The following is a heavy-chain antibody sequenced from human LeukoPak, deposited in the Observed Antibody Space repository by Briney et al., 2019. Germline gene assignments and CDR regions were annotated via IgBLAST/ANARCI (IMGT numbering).Heavy chain of an antibody. V-gene: IGHV3-74*01. D-gene: IGHD3-10*01. CDR2: INSDGSST. CDR1: GFTFSSYW. J-gene: IGHJ1*01. Sequence: GGSLRLSCAASGFTFSSYWMHWVRQAPGKGLVRVSRINSDGSSTSYADSVKGRFTISRDNAKNTLYLQMNSLRAEDTAVYYCARVPHYYGSGSYYNVDGYFQHWGQGTLVTVSS. CDR3: ARVPHYYGSGSYYNVDGYFQH.